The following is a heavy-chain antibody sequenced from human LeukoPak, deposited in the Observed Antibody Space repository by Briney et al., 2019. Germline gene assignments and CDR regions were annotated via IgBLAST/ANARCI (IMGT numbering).Heavy chain of an antibody. D-gene: IGHD6-6*01. Sequence: IPSETLSLTCTVSGGSISSSGYYWGWIRQPPGKGLEWIGSIHYSGSTYHNPSLKSRVTISVDTSKNQFSLKLSSVTAAGTAVYFCARVPHTTSSIDYWGQGAPVTVSS. CDR2: IHYSGST. CDR3: ARVPHTTSSIDY. J-gene: IGHJ4*02. CDR1: GGSISSSGYY. V-gene: IGHV4-39*01.